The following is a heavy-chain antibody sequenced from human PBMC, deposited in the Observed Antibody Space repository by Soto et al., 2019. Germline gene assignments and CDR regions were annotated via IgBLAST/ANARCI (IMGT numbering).Heavy chain of an antibody. CDR2: INAGNGNT. V-gene: IGHV1-3*01. D-gene: IGHD6-19*01. CDR1: GYTFTSYA. CDR3: ASTNSVAGTVYYYYGMDV. Sequence: GASVKVSCKASGYTFTSYAMHWVRQAPGQRLERMGWINAGNGNTKYSQKFQGRVTITRDTSASTAYMELSSLRSEDTAVYYCASTNSVAGTVYYYYGMDVWGQGTTVTVSS. J-gene: IGHJ6*02.